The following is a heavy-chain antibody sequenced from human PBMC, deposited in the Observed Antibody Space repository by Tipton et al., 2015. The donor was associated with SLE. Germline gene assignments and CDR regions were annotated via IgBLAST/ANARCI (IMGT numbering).Heavy chain of an antibody. CDR1: GLTFSSYS. Sequence: SLRLSCAASGLTFSSYSMNWVRQAPGKGLEWVSSISSSSSYIYYADSVKGRFTISRDNAKNSLYLQMNSLRAEDTAVYYCAREENWNYGYWGQGTLVTVSS. CDR3: AREENWNYGY. D-gene: IGHD1-7*01. J-gene: IGHJ4*02. CDR2: ISSSSSYI. V-gene: IGHV3-21*01.